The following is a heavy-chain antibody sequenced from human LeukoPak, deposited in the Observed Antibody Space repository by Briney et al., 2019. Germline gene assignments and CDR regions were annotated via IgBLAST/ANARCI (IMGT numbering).Heavy chain of an antibody. D-gene: IGHD4-23*01. J-gene: IGHJ4*02. CDR3: ARGLDYGGNSVDY. V-gene: IGHV4-34*01. Sequence: SETLSLTCAVYGGSFSGYYWSWIRQPPGKGLEWIGEINHSGSTNYSPSLKSRVTISVDTSKNQFSLKLSSVTAADTAVYYCARGLDYGGNSVDYWGQGTLVTVSS. CDR2: INHSGST. CDR1: GGSFSGYY.